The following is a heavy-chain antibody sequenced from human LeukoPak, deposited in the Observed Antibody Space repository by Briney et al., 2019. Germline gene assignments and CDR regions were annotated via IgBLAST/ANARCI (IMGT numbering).Heavy chain of an antibody. Sequence: PSETLSLTCTVSGGSISSYYWSWIRQPPGKGLEWIGYIYYSGSTNYNPSLKRRVTISVDTSKNQFSLKLSSVTAADTAVYYCATLKSYYGMDVWGQGTTVTVSS. CDR2: IYYSGST. CDR1: GGSISSYY. V-gene: IGHV4-59*08. J-gene: IGHJ6*02. CDR3: ATLKSYYGMDV.